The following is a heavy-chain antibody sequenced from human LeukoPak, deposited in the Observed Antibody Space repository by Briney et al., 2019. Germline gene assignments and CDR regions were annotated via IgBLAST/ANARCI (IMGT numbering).Heavy chain of an antibody. CDR2: ISGDGGST. CDR1: GFTFDDYA. CDR3: VKDKEWLDYYFDY. D-gene: IGHD6-19*01. V-gene: IGHV3-43*02. J-gene: IGHJ4*02. Sequence: GGSLRLSCAASGFTFDDYAMHWVRQAPGKGLEWVSLISGDGGSTYYADSVKGRFTISRDNSKNSLYLQMNSLRTEDTALYYCVKDKEWLDYYFDYWGQGTLVTVSS.